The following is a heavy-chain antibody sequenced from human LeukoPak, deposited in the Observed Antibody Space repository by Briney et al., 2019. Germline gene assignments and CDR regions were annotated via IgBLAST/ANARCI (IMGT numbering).Heavy chain of an antibody. Sequence: SETLSLTCTVSGGSISSGGYYWGWIRQPPGQGLEWIGAIHHSGRTYYSPSLKSRVTISVDTSKNQFSLKLSSVTAADTAVYYCARVLVPAAIAVDYWGQGTLVTVSS. J-gene: IGHJ4*02. V-gene: IGHV4-39*07. D-gene: IGHD2-2*01. CDR1: GGSISSGGYY. CDR3: ARVLVPAAIAVDY. CDR2: IHHSGRT.